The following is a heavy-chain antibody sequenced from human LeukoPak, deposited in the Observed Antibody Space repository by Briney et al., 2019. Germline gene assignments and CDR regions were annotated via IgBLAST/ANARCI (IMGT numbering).Heavy chain of an antibody. CDR3: ARDADGITIFG. Sequence: PGGSLRLSCAASGLTFRLYGMHWVRQAPGKGLEWVAVILNDGSNQYYADSVKGRFTVSRDNSKNTVFLQVNSLRADDTAVYYCARDADGITIFGGGQGTLVTVSS. CDR2: ILNDGSNQ. D-gene: IGHD3-9*01. V-gene: IGHV3-33*01. CDR1: GLTFRLYG. J-gene: IGHJ4*02.